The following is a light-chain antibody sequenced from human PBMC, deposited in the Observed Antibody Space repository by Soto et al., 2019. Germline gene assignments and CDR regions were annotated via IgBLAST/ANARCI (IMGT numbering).Light chain of an antibody. Sequence: DIQMTQSPSTLSASVGDRVTITCRASQSISTWLAWYQQKPGKAPNLLIYDASSLESGVPIRFSGSGSGTEFPLTISSLQPDDFATYYCQQYNSYLYTFGQGTKVEIK. CDR3: QQYNSYLYT. CDR2: DAS. CDR1: QSISTW. J-gene: IGKJ2*01. V-gene: IGKV1-5*01.